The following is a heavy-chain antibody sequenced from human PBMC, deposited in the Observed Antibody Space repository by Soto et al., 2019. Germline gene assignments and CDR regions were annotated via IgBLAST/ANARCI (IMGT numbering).Heavy chain of an antibody. Sequence: SETLSLTCAVSGHSISSGYYWGWIRQPPGKGLEWIGSFYHSGSTYYNPSLKSRVTISVDTSKNQFSLKLSSVTAADTAAYYCARGEYYGSGNYFDYWGQGTLVTVSS. V-gene: IGHV4-38-2*01. D-gene: IGHD3-10*01. CDR2: FYHSGST. CDR3: ARGEYYGSGNYFDY. CDR1: GHSISSGYY. J-gene: IGHJ4*02.